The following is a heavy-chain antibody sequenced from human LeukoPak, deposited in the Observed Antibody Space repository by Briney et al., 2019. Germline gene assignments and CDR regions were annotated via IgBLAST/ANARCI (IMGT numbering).Heavy chain of an antibody. CDR2: MYNSGST. CDR1: GGSTSGSY. V-gene: IGHV4-59*01. CDR3: ARGIESYGDYGY. J-gene: IGHJ4*02. D-gene: IGHD4-17*01. Sequence: SETLSLACTLYGGSTSGSYWSWIRQPPGKGLEWIAYMYNSGSTNYNPSLKSRVTISIDTSKNQSSLKLSSLTAADTAIYYCARGIESYGDYGYWGQGILVTVSS.